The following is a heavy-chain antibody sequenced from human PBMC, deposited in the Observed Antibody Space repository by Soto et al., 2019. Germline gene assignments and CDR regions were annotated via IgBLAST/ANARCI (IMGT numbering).Heavy chain of an antibody. V-gene: IGHV3-7*01. CDR3: ARVLLRYREDAFDI. Sequence: EVQLVESGGGLVQPGGSLRLSCAASGFTFSSYWMSWVRQAPGKGLEWVANIKQDGSEKYYVDSVKGRFTISRDNAKNSLYLQMNSLRAEDTAVYYCARVLLRYREDAFDIWGQWTMVTVSS. CDR1: GFTFSSYW. D-gene: IGHD3-9*01. J-gene: IGHJ3*02. CDR2: IKQDGSEK.